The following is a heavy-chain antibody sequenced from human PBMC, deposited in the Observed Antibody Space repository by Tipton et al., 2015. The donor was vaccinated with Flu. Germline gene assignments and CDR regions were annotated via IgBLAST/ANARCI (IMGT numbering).Heavy chain of an antibody. D-gene: IGHD1-26*01. Sequence: LSCTVSGGSISSGGYYWSWIRQHPGKGLEWIGYIYYSGSTYYNPSLKSRVTISVDTSKNQFSLKLNSVTAADTAVYYCARVSGSYKTPFDYWGQGTLVTVSS. CDR1: GGSISSGGYY. CDR3: ARVSGSYKTPFDY. J-gene: IGHJ4*02. V-gene: IGHV4-31*02. CDR2: IYYSGST.